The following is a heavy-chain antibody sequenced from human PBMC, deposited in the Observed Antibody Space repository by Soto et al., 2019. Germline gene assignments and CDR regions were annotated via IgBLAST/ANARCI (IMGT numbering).Heavy chain of an antibody. CDR2: ISAYNGNT. CDR3: ARDLLGDGDYGEFDY. D-gene: IGHD4-17*01. V-gene: IGHV1-18*01. J-gene: IGHJ4*02. CDR1: GYTFTSYG. Sequence: ASVKVSCKASGYTFTSYGISWVRQAPGQGLEWMGWISAYNGNTNYAQKLQGRVTMTTDTSTSTAYMELRSLRPDDTAVYYCARDLLGDGDYGEFDYWGQGTLVTVSS.